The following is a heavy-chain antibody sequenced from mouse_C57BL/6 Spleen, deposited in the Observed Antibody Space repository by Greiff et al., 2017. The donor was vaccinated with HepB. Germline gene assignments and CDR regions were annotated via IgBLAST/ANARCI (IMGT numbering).Heavy chain of an antibody. CDR2: IYPGDGDT. CDR1: GYAFSSSW. CDR3: ERDAWFAY. J-gene: IGHJ3*01. Sequence: QVQLQQSGPELVKPGASVKISCKASGYAFSSSWMNWVKQSPGKGLEWIGRIYPGDGDTNYNGKFKGKATLTADKSSSTAYMQLSSLTSEDSAVYFCERDAWFAYWGQGTLVTVSA. V-gene: IGHV1-82*01.